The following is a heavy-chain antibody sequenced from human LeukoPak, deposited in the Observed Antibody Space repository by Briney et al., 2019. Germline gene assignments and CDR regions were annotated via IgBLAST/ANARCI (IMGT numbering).Heavy chain of an antibody. CDR1: GFSFSDYY. D-gene: IGHD3-10*01. Sequence: PGGSLRLSCAASGFSFSDYYMSWLRQPPGKGLEWVSYISSSGSPIYYADSVKGRFTISRDNAKNSLYLQMNSLRAEDTAVYYCASRGSGREMAYWGQGTLVTVSS. J-gene: IGHJ4*02. CDR2: ISSSGSPI. CDR3: ASRGSGREMAY. V-gene: IGHV3-11*04.